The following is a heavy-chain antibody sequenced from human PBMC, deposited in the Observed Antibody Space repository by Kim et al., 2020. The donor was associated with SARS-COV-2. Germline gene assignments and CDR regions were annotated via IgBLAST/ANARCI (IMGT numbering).Heavy chain of an antibody. CDR2: IYYSGST. D-gene: IGHD5-18*01. CDR3: ARRSGYSYGYVGLYGMDV. CDR1: GGSISSSSYY. V-gene: IGHV4-39*01. J-gene: IGHJ6*02. Sequence: SETLSLTCTVSGGSISSSSYYWGWIRQPPGKGLEWIGSIYYSGSTYYNPSLKSRVTISVDTSKNQFSLKLSSVTAADTAVYYCARRSGYSYGYVGLYGMDVWGQGTTVTVSS.